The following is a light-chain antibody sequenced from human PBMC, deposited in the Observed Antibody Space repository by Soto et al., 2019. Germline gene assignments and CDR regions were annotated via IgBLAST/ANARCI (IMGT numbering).Light chain of an antibody. J-gene: IGKJ2*01. CDR2: GAS. CDR3: EQYGSSPPIT. V-gene: IGKV3-20*01. Sequence: EIVLTQSPGTLSLSPGERATLSCRASQSVSSSYLAWYQQKPGQAPRLLIYGASSRATGIPDRFNGSGSGTDFTLTLSRLEPEDFAVYYCEQYGSSPPITFGQGTKLEIK. CDR1: QSVSSSY.